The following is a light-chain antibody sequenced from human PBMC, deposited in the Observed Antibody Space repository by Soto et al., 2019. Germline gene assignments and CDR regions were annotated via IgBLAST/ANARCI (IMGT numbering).Light chain of an antibody. V-gene: IGKV3-20*01. CDR2: GAS. Sequence: EIVLTQSPGTLSLSPGERANLSCMSSTSDSAHYLAGYQQKPGQAPRLLIYGASSRATGIPDRFSGSGSGTDFTLTINRLEPEDFAVYYCHPYGSSRTFGQGTKV. J-gene: IGKJ1*01. CDR3: HPYGSSRT. CDR1: TSDSAHY.